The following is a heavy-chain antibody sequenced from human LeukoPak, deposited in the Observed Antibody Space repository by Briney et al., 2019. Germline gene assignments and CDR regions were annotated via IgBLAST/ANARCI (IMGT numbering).Heavy chain of an antibody. CDR1: GYTFTSTG. V-gene: IGHV1-18*01. CDR3: TRDYLTAAGSDAFDI. J-gene: IGHJ3*02. CDR2: ISPYNGST. D-gene: IGHD6-13*01. Sequence: ASVKVSCKASGYTFTSTGINWVRQAPGQGLEWMAWISPYNGSTKYARKFQGRVTVTTDTSTTTAYMGLRSLRSDDTAVYYCTRDYLTAAGSDAFDIWGQGTMVTVSS.